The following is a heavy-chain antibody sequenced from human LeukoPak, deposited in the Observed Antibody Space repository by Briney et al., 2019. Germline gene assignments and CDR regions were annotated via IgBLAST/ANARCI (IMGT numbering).Heavy chain of an antibody. J-gene: IGHJ4*02. CDR1: GFTFSSYW. V-gene: IGHV3-23*01. D-gene: IGHD3-10*01. CDR2: ISGSGGST. CDR3: AKTGLKVPRSYFDY. Sequence: GGSLRLSCAASGFTFSSYWMNWARQAPGKGLEWVSAISGSGGSTYYADSVKGRFTISRDNSKNTLYLQMNSLRAEDTAIYYCAKTGLKVPRSYFDYWGQGALVTVSS.